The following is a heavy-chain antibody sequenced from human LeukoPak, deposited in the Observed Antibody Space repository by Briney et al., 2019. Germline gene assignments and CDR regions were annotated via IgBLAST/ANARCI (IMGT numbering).Heavy chain of an antibody. J-gene: IGHJ4*01. Sequence: PTGGSLRLSCVASGFTFSNHWMHWVRQVPGKGLVWVSRIDGGGSSTSYADSVKGRFSISRDNGENTLYLQMNSLRVEDTAVYYCARGPGSSGGAYVGDYWGHGTLVTVSS. D-gene: IGHD3-22*01. CDR1: GFTFSNHW. CDR3: ARGPGSSGGAYVGDY. CDR2: IDGGGSST. V-gene: IGHV3-74*01.